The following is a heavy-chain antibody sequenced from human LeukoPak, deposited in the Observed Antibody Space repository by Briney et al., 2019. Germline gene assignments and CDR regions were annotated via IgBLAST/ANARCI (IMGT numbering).Heavy chain of an antibody. CDR1: GFVFRNYF. CDR2: ISYDGSNK. D-gene: IGHD6-19*01. V-gene: IGHV3-30*03. CDR3: ARESRWLGFDY. J-gene: IGHJ4*02. Sequence: GGSLRLSCAASGFVFRNYFMSWVRQAPGKGLEWVAVISYDGSNKYYADSVKGRFTISRDNSKNTLYLQMNSLRAEDTAVYYCARESRWLGFDYWGQGTLVTVSS.